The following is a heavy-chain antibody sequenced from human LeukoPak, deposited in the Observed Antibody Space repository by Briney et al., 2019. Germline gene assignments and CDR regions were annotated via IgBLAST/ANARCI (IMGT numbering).Heavy chain of an antibody. D-gene: IGHD3-16*02. Sequence: ASVRVSCTASGYTFTGYYMHWVRQAPGQGLEWMGWINPNSGGTNYAQKVQGRVTMTRDTSISTAYMELSRLRSDDTAVYYCARVNRLYYYYYMDVWGKGTTVTVSS. CDR3: ARVNRLYYYYYMDV. V-gene: IGHV1-2*02. CDR2: INPNSGGT. J-gene: IGHJ6*03. CDR1: GYTFTGYY.